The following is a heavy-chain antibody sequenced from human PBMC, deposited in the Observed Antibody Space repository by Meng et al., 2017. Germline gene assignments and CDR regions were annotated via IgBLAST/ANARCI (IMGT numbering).Heavy chain of an antibody. CDR1: GYTFTGYY. Sequence: SVNVSCQASGYTFTGYYMHWVRQAPGQGLEWMGWINPNSGGTNYAQKFQGRVTMTRDTSISTAYMELSRLRSDDTAVYYCASYREKWLARADLSFLFDYWGQGTLVTVSS. V-gene: IGHV1-2*02. CDR2: INPNSGGT. CDR3: ASYREKWLARADLSFLFDY. J-gene: IGHJ4*02. D-gene: IGHD6-19*01.